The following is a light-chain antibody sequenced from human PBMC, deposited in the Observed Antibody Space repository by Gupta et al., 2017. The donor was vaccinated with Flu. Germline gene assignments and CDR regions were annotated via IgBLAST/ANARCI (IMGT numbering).Light chain of an antibody. Sequence: DSQMTQTHSSLSAPVGDRVTIASRASQNISPYLTWYQEKPGKAPNLLIYAASSLHRGVPSRFSGRGSGTTFTLTISGLQPEDLATYYCQQTYETPFTFGRGTKVEIK. V-gene: IGKV1-39*01. J-gene: IGKJ4*01. CDR1: QNISPY. CDR2: AAS. CDR3: QQTYETPFT.